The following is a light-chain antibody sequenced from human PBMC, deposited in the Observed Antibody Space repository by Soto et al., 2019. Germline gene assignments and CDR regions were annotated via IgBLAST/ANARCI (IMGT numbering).Light chain of an antibody. CDR3: SSYAGSNNLGVI. CDR1: SSGLGGYNY. J-gene: IGLJ2*01. V-gene: IGLV2-8*01. Sequence: QSVLTQPPSASGSPGQSVTISCTGTSSGLGGYNYVSWYQQHPGKAPKLIIFEVSKRPSGVPDRFSGSKSSNTASLTVSGLQAEDEADYYCSSYAGSNNLGVIFGGGTKVTVL. CDR2: EVS.